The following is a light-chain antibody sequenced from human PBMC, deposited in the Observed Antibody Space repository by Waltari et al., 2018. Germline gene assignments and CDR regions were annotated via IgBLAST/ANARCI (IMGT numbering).Light chain of an antibody. CDR3: QPYDELPLT. CDR2: WAS. J-gene: IGKJ4*01. Sequence: DIVMTQSPDSLAVSLGERATISCKSSRSVLYSGNRKNYLAWYQQKPGQPPRLLIYWASTRDSGLPARFSGSASGTAFTAVVSSLQTWDVAVYYCQPYDELPLTFRGGTKVKI. CDR1: RSVLYSGNRKNY. V-gene: IGKV4-1*01.